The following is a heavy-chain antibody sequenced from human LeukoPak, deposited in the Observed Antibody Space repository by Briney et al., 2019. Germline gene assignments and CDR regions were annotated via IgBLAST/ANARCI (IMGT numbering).Heavy chain of an antibody. D-gene: IGHD5-18*01. V-gene: IGHV4-59*11. Sequence: PSETLSLTCTVSGGSISSHYWSWVRQPPGKGLEWIGYIYYSGSTNYKPSLKSRVTISLDTSKTQFSLKLSSVTAADTAVYYCARERPGYSYGNNWFDPWGQGTLVTVSS. CDR3: ARERPGYSYGNNWFDP. J-gene: IGHJ5*02. CDR1: GGSISSHY. CDR2: IYYSGST.